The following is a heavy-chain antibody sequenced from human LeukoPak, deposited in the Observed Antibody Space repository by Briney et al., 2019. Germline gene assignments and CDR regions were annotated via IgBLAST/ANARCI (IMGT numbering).Heavy chain of an antibody. CDR3: AKISGSYFFDY. V-gene: IGHV4-39*07. D-gene: IGHD1-26*01. CDR2: IYYSGST. CDR1: GGSISSSSYY. J-gene: IGHJ4*02. Sequence: SETLSLTCTVSGGSISSSSYYWGWIRQPPGTGLEWIGSIYYSGSTYYNPSLKSRVTISVDTSKNQFSLKLSSVTAADTAVYYCAKISGSYFFDYWGQGTLVTVSS.